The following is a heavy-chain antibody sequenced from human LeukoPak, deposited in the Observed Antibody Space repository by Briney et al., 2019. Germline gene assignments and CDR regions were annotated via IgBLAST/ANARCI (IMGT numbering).Heavy chain of an antibody. D-gene: IGHD2-21*02. Sequence: APVKVSCMASGYTFTSYGISWGRQAPGHGLEWMGWISAYNGNTNYAQKLQGRVTMTTDTSTSTAYMELRSLRSDETAVYYCARDRAPTASDYWGKGTLVTVSS. CDR3: ARDRAPTASDY. J-gene: IGHJ4*02. V-gene: IGHV1-18*04. CDR2: ISAYNGNT. CDR1: GYTFTSYG.